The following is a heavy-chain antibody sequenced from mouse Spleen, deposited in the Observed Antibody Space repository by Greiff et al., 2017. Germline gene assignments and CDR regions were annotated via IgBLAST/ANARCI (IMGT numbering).Heavy chain of an antibody. CDR2: IYPGSGNT. V-gene: IGHV1-76*01. J-gene: IGHJ1*01. CDR3: ARSAAYYGNYDWYFDV. D-gene: IGHD2-10*01. CDR1: GYTFTDYY. Sequence: QVQLKESGAELVRPGASVKLSCKASGYTFTDYYINWVKQRPGQGLEWIARIYPGSGNTYYNEKFKGKATLTAEKSSSTAYMQLSSLTSEDSAVYFCARSAAYYGNYDWYFDVWGAGTTVTVSS.